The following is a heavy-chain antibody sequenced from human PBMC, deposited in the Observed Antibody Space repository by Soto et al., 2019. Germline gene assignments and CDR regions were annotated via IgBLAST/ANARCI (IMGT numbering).Heavy chain of an antibody. CDR3: ARDIMGTNYYYYGMDV. CDR1: SGSISSTIYS. J-gene: IGHJ6*02. Sequence: PSETLSLTCTVSSGSISSTIYSWDWIRQPPGKGLEWIGSIFYSGSTYYNPSLKSRVTISVDTSKNQFSLTLTSVTAADTAVYYCARDIMGTNYYYYGMDVWGQGTTVTSP. V-gene: IGHV4-39*02. CDR2: IFYSGST. D-gene: IGHD2-8*01.